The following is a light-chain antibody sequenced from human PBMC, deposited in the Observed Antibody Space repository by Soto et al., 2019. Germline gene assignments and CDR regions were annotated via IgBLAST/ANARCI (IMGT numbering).Light chain of an antibody. J-gene: IGKJ4*01. V-gene: IGKV1-13*02. CDR1: QGISSA. Sequence: AIQLTQSPSSLSASVGDRVTITCRASQGISSALAWYQHKPGKAPRLLIYDASSLQSGVSSRFSGSGSGTDFTLTSSSLQPEDFATYYCQQFQSYALTFGGGTKLEIK. CDR2: DAS. CDR3: QQFQSYALT.